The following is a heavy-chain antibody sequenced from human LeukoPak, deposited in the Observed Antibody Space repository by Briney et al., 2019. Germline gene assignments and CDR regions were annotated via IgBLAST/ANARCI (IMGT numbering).Heavy chain of an antibody. Sequence: ASVKVSCKASGYTFTGYYMHWVRQAPGQGLEWMGWINPNSGGTNYAQKFQGRVTITADESTSTAYMELSSLRSEDTAVYYCARDSDIVGDILTGYYPWGQGTLVTVSS. CDR3: ARDSDIVGDILTGYYP. D-gene: IGHD3-9*01. CDR1: GYTFTGYY. CDR2: INPNSGGT. J-gene: IGHJ5*02. V-gene: IGHV1-2*02.